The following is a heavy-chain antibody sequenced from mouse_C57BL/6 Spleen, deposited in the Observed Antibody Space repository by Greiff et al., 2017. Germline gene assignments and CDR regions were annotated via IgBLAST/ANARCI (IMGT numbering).Heavy chain of an antibody. CDR2: IDPENGDT. J-gene: IGHJ2*01. V-gene: IGHV14-4*01. CDR1: GFNIKDDY. CDR3: TTGSDFDY. Sequence: EVQLQQSGAELVRPGASVKLSCTASGFNIKDDYMHWVKQRPEQGLEWIGWIDPENGDTEYASKFQGKATITADTSSHTAYLQLSSLTSEDTAVYYCTTGSDFDYWGQGTTLTVSS.